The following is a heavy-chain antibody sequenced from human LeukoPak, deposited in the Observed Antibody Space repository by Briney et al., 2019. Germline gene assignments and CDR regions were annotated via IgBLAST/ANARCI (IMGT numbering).Heavy chain of an antibody. Sequence: GASVKVSCKASGYTFTGSYWHWVRQAPGQGLEWMGWLNANSGDTKDALKFQGRVTMTRDTSINTAYMELSRLTSGDTAVYYCARGTTHLWFGEGGNALDIWGQGTMVTVSS. J-gene: IGHJ3*02. CDR2: LNANSGDT. D-gene: IGHD3-10*01. CDR1: GYTFTGSY. CDR3: ARGTTHLWFGEGGNALDI. V-gene: IGHV1-2*02.